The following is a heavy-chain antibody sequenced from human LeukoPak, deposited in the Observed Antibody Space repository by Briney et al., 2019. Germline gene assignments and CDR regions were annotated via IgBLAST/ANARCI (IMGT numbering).Heavy chain of an antibody. CDR1: GGTFSSYA. CDR3: ARKLELRDAFDI. V-gene: IGHV1-69*13. D-gene: IGHD1-7*01. Sequence: ASVKVSCKASGGTFSSYAISWVRQAPGQGLEWMGGIIPIFGTANYAQKFQGRVTITADESTSTAYMELSSLRSGDTAVYYCARKLELRDAFDIWGQGTIGTVSS. CDR2: IIPIFGTA. J-gene: IGHJ3*02.